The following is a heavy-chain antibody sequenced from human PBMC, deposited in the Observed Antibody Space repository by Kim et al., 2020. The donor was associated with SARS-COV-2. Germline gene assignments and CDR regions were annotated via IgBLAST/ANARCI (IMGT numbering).Heavy chain of an antibody. J-gene: IGHJ4*01. CDR3: VTYQVLTVATTTY. Sequence: GGSLRLSCAASGFTITNYWMHWVRQAPGKGLEWVGRIKSKPDGETTDYAAPVKGRFTMSRDDSQNMVYLQMDSLKTEDTAVYFCVTYQVLTVATTTYWGHGTLVTVSS. V-gene: IGHV3-15*01. CDR2: IKSKPDGETT. CDR1: GFTITNYW. D-gene: IGHD5-12*01.